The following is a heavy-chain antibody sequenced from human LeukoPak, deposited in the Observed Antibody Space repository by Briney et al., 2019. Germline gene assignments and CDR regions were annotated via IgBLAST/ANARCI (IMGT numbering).Heavy chain of an antibody. D-gene: IGHD6-19*01. V-gene: IGHV3-23*01. J-gene: IGHJ4*02. CDR3: DKDIRSSGWSKYSDY. CDR1: GFTLSNDA. CDR2: INGSGGST. Sequence: GGSLRLSCAASGFTLSNDAMSWVRRAPGKGLEWVSTINGSGGSTYYADSVKVRSTISTDNSKNTLYVPMNSLRAEDMAVYYCDKDIRSSGWSKYSDYSGQGTPVTVSS.